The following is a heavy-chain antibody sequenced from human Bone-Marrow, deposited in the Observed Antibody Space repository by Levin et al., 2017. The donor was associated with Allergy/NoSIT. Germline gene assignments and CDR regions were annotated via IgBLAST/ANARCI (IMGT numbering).Heavy chain of an antibody. V-gene: IGHV1-8*01. CDR2: MNPNSGNT. CDR1: GYTFTSYD. Sequence: ASVKVSCKASGYTFTSYDINWVRQATGQGLEWMGWMNPNSGNTGYAQKFQGRVTMTRNTSISTAYMELSSLRSEDTAVYYCARDVITIFGVPDDAFDIWGQGTMVTVSS. CDR3: ARDVITIFGVPDDAFDI. J-gene: IGHJ3*02. D-gene: IGHD3-3*01.